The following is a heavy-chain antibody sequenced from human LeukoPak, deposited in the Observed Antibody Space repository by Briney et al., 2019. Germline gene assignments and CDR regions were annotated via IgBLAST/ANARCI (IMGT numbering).Heavy chain of an antibody. CDR3: ARAAEYYDILTGHDAFDI. CDR2: INPNSGGT. J-gene: IGHJ3*02. CDR1: GYTFTDYY. D-gene: IGHD3-9*01. V-gene: IGHV1-2*02. Sequence: ASVKVSCKASGYTFTDYYMHWVRQAPGQGLEWMGWINPNSGGTNYAQKFRGRVTMTRDTSISTAYMELSRLRSDDTAVYYCARAAEYYDILTGHDAFDIWGQGTMVTVSS.